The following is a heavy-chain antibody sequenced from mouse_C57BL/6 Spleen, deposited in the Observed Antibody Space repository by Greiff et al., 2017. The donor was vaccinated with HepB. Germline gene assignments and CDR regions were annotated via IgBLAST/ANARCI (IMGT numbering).Heavy chain of an antibody. J-gene: IGHJ4*01. CDR3: ARTYYDYDVRAMDY. CDR1: GFTFSDYG. CDR2: ISSGSSTI. D-gene: IGHD2-4*01. Sequence: EVQLMESGGGLVKPGGSLKLSCAASGFTFSDYGMHWVRQAPEKGLEWVAYISSGSSTIYYADTVKGRFTISRDNAKNTLFLQMTSLRSEDTAMYYCARTYYDYDVRAMDYWGQGTSVTVSS. V-gene: IGHV5-17*01.